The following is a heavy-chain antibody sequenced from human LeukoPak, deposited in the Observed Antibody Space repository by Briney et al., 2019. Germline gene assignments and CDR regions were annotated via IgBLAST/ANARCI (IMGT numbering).Heavy chain of an antibody. V-gene: IGHV3-74*01. CDR2: INSDGSST. CDR1: GFTFSSYW. Sequence: GGSLRLSCAASGFTFSSYWMHCVRQAPGKGLVWVSRINSDGSSTSYADSVKGRFTISRDNAKNTLYLQMNSLRAEDTAVYYCARDGPGGIPLDYWGQGTLVTVSS. D-gene: IGHD6-13*01. CDR3: ARDGPGGIPLDY. J-gene: IGHJ4*02.